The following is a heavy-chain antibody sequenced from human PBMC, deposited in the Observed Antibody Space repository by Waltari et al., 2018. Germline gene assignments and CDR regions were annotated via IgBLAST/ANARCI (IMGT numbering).Heavy chain of an antibody. CDR3: AKGKQLVKYYYYMDV. CDR2: ISGSGGST. J-gene: IGHJ6*03. Sequence: EVQLLESGGGLVQPGGSLRLSCAASGFTFSSYAMSWVRQAPGKGLEWVSAISGSGGSTDYADSVKGRFTISRDNSKNTLYLQMNSLRAEDTAVYYCAKGKQLVKYYYYMDVWGKGTTVTISS. D-gene: IGHD6-6*01. V-gene: IGHV3-23*01. CDR1: GFTFSSYA.